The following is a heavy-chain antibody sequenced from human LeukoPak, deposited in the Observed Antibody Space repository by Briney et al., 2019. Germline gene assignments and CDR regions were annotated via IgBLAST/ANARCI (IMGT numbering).Heavy chain of an antibody. J-gene: IGHJ4*02. Sequence: ASVKVSCKASGYTFTDYHIHWVRRAPGQGLEWVGWINPNSGGTNYAQKFQGRVTMTRDTSITTVYMDLGGLRSDDTASYYCATDYGDYVLGYWGQGTLVTVSS. CDR3: ATDYGDYVLGY. CDR1: GYTFTDYH. V-gene: IGHV1-2*02. D-gene: IGHD4-17*01. CDR2: INPNSGGT.